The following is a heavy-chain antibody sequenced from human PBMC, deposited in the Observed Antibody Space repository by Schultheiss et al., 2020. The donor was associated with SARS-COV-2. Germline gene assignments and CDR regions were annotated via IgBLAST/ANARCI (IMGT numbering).Heavy chain of an antibody. J-gene: IGHJ4*02. CDR2: ISWNSGSI. CDR1: GFTFDDYA. Sequence: GGSLRLSCAASGFTFDDYAMHWVRQAPGKGLEWVSGISWNSGSIGYADSVKGRFTISRDNAKNSLYLQMNSLRAEDTAVYYCARVNTPMVRGVIIPLRDYWGQGTLVTVSS. CDR3: ARVNTPMVRGVIIPLRDY. D-gene: IGHD3-10*01. V-gene: IGHV3-9*01.